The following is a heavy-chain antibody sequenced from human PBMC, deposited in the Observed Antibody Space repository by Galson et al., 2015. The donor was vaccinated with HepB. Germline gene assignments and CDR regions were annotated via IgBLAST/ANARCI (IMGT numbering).Heavy chain of an antibody. CDR1: GFTFSSYA. D-gene: IGHD6-13*01. V-gene: IGHV3-30-3*01. CDR2: ISYDGSNK. CDR3: ARAGLAAAGPFDY. Sequence: SLRLSCAASGFTFSSYAMHWVRQAPGKGLEWVAVISYDGSNKYYADSVKGRFTISRDNSKNTLYLQMNSLRAEDTAVYYCARAGLAAAGPFDYWGQGTLVTVSS. J-gene: IGHJ4*02.